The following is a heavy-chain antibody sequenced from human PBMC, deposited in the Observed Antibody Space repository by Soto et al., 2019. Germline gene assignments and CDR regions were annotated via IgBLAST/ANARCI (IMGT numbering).Heavy chain of an antibody. Sequence: ASVKGSCKAAGYTLSSYGSSWVRQAPGQGLEWMGWISAYNGNTNYAQKLQGRVTMTTDTSTSTAYMELRSLRSDDTAVYYCATGYCSGGSCYSFAFDIWGQGTMVTVSS. CDR3: ATGYCSGGSCYSFAFDI. D-gene: IGHD2-15*01. CDR1: GYTLSSYG. J-gene: IGHJ3*02. CDR2: ISAYNGNT. V-gene: IGHV1-18*01.